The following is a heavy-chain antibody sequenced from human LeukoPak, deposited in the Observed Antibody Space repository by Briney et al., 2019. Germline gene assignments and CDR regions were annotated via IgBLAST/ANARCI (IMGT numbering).Heavy chain of an antibody. CDR2: INHSGST. CDR3: ATGYYYMDV. V-gene: IGHV4-34*01. Sequence: PSETLSLTCAVYGGSFSGYYWSWTRQPPGKGLEWIGEINHSGSTNYNPSLKSRVTISVDTSKNQFSLKLSSVTAADTAVYYCATGYYYMDVWGKGTTVTISS. CDR1: GGSFSGYY. J-gene: IGHJ6*03.